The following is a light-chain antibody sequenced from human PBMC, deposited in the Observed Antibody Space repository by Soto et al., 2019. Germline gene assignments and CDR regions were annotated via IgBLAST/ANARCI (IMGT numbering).Light chain of an antibody. CDR2: AAS. V-gene: IGKV3-20*01. J-gene: IGKJ4*01. CDR3: QHYVSSPLT. Sequence: DIVLTQSPDTLSLSPGESATLSCRASQILSGTYLAWYQQKLGQSPRLLIYAASTRATGVPDRFSGSGSGTHFTLTISRLEPEEFAVYYCQHYVSSPLTFGGGTKVEIK. CDR1: QILSGTY.